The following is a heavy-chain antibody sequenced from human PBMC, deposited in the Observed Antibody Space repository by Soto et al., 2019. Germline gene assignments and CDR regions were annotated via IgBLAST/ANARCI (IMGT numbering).Heavy chain of an antibody. D-gene: IGHD6-13*01. V-gene: IGHV3-30-3*01. CDR1: GFSFSLYA. CDR2: ISYDGSSQ. CDR3: ARVLTAAVTDIYYDGLDV. Sequence: QLQLVESGGGVVQPGRSLRLSCAASGFSFSLYAIHWVRQAPGKGLEWVAFISYDGSSQYYADSLKGRFTISRDNSNNRVYLQMKSLSAGDTSVYYCARVLTAAVTDIYYDGLDVWGQGTGVTVSS. J-gene: IGHJ6*02.